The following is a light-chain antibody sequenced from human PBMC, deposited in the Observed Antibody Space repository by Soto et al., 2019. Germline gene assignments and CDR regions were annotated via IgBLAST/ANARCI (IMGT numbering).Light chain of an antibody. CDR3: MQGSYWPPYT. CDR2: SVS. V-gene: IGKV2-30*01. J-gene: IGKJ2*01. Sequence: EVVLTQSPLSLPVTLGQPASISCRSSQSLVNSDGNTFLHWFQQRPGQSPRRLIYSVSYRDSGVPDRCSGSGSGSDFTLTISRVEAEDVGVYYCMQGSYWPPYTFGQGTRLEIK. CDR1: QSLVNSDGNTF.